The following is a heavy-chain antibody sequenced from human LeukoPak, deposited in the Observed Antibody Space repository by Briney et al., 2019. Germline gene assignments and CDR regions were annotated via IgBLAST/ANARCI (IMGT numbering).Heavy chain of an antibody. CDR1: GFTFSSYE. J-gene: IGHJ4*02. D-gene: IGHD4-17*01. CDR3: ARDRYGDSKFDY. Sequence: PGGSLRLSCAASGFTFSSYEMNWVRQAPGKGLEGVSYISSSGSTIYYADSVKGRFTISRDNAKNSLYLQMNSLRAEDTAVYYCARDRYGDSKFDYWGQGTLVTVSS. V-gene: IGHV3-48*03. CDR2: ISSSGSTI.